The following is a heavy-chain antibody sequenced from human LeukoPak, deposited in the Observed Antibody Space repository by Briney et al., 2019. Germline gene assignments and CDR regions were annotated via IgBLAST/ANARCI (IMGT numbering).Heavy chain of an antibody. Sequence: GGSLRLSCAASGFTFNNHAMSWVRQSPGKGLEWVSAISDSGDTTYYADSVKGRFTISRDNSRNTLYLQMNSLRVEDTAVYYCAKTSKYFDYWGQGTLVTVSS. J-gene: IGHJ4*02. CDR1: GFTFNNHA. V-gene: IGHV3-23*01. CDR3: AKTSKYFDY. CDR2: ISDSGDTT.